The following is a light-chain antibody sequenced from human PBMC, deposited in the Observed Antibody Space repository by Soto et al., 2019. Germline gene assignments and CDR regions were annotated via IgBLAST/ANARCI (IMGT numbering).Light chain of an antibody. J-gene: IGKJ1*01. CDR3: LQDYNYTWT. V-gene: IGKV1-6*01. Sequence: AIQMTQSPSSLSASVGDRVTITCRASQGIRNDLGWYQQKPGKAPKLLIYAASSLQSGVPSRFSGSGSGTDFTLAISSLQPEDFATYYCLQDYNYTWTFGQGTKVEIK. CDR2: AAS. CDR1: QGIRND.